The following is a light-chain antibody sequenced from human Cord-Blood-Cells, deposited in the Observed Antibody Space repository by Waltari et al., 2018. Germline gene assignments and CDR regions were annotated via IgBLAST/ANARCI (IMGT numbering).Light chain of an antibody. CDR2: SNN. J-gene: IGLJ1*01. CDR1: SSTIGSTT. CDR3: AAWDDSLNGYV. Sequence: QSVLTQPPSASGTPGQTVTISCSGSSSTIGSTTVNWYQQLPGTAPKLLIYSNNQRPSGVPDRFSGSKSGTSASLAISGLQSEDEADYYCAAWDDSLNGYVFGTGTKVTVL. V-gene: IGLV1-44*01.